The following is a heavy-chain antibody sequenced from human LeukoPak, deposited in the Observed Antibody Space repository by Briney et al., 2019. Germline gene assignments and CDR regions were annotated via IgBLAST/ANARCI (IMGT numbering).Heavy chain of an antibody. CDR1: GFTFSSYW. CDR3: ARGLLGDPVD. Sequence: GGSLRLSCAASGFTFSSYWMSWVRQAPVKGLEWVANIKQDGSEKYYVDSVKGRFTISRDNTKNSLYLQMNSLRAEDTALYYCARGLLGDPVDWGQGTLVTVSS. D-gene: IGHD3-16*01. CDR2: IKQDGSEK. J-gene: IGHJ4*02. V-gene: IGHV3-7*01.